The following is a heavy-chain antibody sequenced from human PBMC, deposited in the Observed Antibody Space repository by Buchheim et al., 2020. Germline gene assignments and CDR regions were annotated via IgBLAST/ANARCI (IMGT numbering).Heavy chain of an antibody. CDR2: ISRTSNVI. V-gene: IGHV3-48*03. J-gene: IGHJ4*03. CDR1: GFSFSNYE. Sequence: EVQLVESGGHPVQPGGSLRLSCVGSGFSFSNYEMNWVRQAPGKGLEWLSYISRTSNVIYYEDSVKGRFTVSRDNAKNSLYLEMNNLRAGDTAVYYCARGDDHVWGSYQPAFDYWGQGSL. CDR3: ARGDDHVWGSYQPAFDY. D-gene: IGHD3-16*02.